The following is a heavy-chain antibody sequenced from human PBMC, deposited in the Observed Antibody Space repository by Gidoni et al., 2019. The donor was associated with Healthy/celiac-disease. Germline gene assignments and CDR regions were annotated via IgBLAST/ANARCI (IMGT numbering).Heavy chain of an antibody. Sequence: MGWISAYNGNTNYAQKLQGRVTMTTDTSTSTAYMELRSLRSDDTAVYYCARSGEITMVRGVRYYFDYWGQGTLVTVSS. CDR3: ARSGEITMVRGVRYYFDY. V-gene: IGHV1-18*01. D-gene: IGHD3-10*01. CDR2: ISAYNGNT. J-gene: IGHJ4*02.